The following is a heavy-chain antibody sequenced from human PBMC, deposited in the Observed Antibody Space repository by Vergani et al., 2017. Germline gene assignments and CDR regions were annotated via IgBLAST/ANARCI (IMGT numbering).Heavy chain of an antibody. V-gene: IGHV1-46*03. Sequence: QVQLVQSGAEVKKPGASAQVSCKASGYPFTSYDMPWVRQAHGQGLEWMGKFYPSGGTNYAQKFQGIVTMTKETSTSTVDRKLSSLRSEDKSRYYCARDGSGDSPFAMDVWCQGSTVTVSS. CDR1: GYPFTSYD. CDR3: ARDGSGDSPFAMDV. D-gene: IGHD2-15*01. CDR2: FYPSGGT. J-gene: IGHJ6*02.